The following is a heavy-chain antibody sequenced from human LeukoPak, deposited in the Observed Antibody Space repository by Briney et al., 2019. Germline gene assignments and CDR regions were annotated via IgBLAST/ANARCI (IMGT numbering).Heavy chain of an antibody. CDR3: ARGLFGDYVDY. J-gene: IGHJ4*02. V-gene: IGHV4-59*01. D-gene: IGHD3-10*01. Sequence: SETLSLTCTVSGGSISSYYWSWIRQPPGKGLEWIGYIYYSGSTNYNPSLRSRVTISVDTSKNQFSLKLSSVTAADTAVYYCARGLFGDYVDYWSQGTLVTVSS. CDR2: IYYSGST. CDR1: GGSISSYY.